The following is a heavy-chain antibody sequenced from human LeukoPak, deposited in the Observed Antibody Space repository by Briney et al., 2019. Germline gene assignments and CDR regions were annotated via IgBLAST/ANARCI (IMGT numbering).Heavy chain of an antibody. V-gene: IGHV3-30-3*01. Sequence: GGSLRLSCAASGFTFSSYAMHWVRQAPGKGLEWVAVISYDGSNKYYADSVKGRFTISRDNSKNTLYLQMNSLRAEDTAEYYCASAIYSSGWEFDYWGQGTLVTVSS. CDR2: ISYDGSNK. J-gene: IGHJ4*02. D-gene: IGHD6-19*01. CDR1: GFTFSSYA. CDR3: ASAIYSSGWEFDY.